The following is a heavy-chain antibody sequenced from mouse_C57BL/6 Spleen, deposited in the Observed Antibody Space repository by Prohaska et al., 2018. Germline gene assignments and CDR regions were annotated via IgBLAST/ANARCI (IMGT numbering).Heavy chain of an antibody. CDR1: GYTFTDYE. Sequence: QVQLQQSGAELVRPGASVTLSCKASGYTFTDYEMHWVKQTPVHGLEWIGAIDPETGGTAYNQKCKGKAILTADKSSSTAYMELRSLTSEDSAVYYCTRWGWLLGGYFDYWGQGTTLTVSS. J-gene: IGHJ2*01. D-gene: IGHD2-3*01. V-gene: IGHV1-15*01. CDR3: TRWGWLLGGYFDY. CDR2: IDPETGGT.